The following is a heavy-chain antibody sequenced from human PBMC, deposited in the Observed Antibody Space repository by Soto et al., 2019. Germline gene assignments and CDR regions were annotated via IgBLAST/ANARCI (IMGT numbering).Heavy chain of an antibody. CDR1: GFTLSGYA. J-gene: IGHJ6*03. V-gene: IGHV3-64*01. D-gene: IGHD6-6*01. CDR2: ISSNGVGT. Sequence: EVQLAESGGGLAQPGGSLRLSCAASGFTLSGYAMDWVRQAPGKGLEYVSGISSNGVGTYYANSVQGRFTISRDNSKNTVYLQMGSLRPEDMAMYYCARRARPDFYYMDVWGKGTTVTVS. CDR3: ARRARPDFYYMDV.